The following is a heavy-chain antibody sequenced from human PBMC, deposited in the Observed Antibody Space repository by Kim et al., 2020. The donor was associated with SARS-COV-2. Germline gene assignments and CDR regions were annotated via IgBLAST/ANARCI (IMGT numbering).Heavy chain of an antibody. CDR1: GGSISSSDYY. CDR3: ARHLRNWYFDL. CDR2: IYYSGST. J-gene: IGHJ2*01. Sequence: SETLSLTCSVSGGSISSSDYYWCWIRQPPGKGLEWIATIYYSGSTYYNPSLKGRVTISVDTSKKQFSLRLSSVTAADAAVYYCARHLRNWYFDLWGRGTL. V-gene: IGHV4-39*01.